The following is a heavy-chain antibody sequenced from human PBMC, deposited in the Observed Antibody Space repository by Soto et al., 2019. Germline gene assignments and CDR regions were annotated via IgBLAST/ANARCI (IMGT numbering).Heavy chain of an antibody. CDR1: GYSISSGYY. Sequence: LSLTYAVSGYSISSGYYCGWIRQPPGKGLEWIGSIYHSGSTYYNPSLKSRVTISVDTSKNQFSLKLSSVTAADTAVYYCARVEQQLVDWFDPWGQGTLVTVSS. CDR2: IYHSGST. CDR3: ARVEQQLVDWFDP. V-gene: IGHV4-38-2*01. J-gene: IGHJ5*02. D-gene: IGHD6-13*01.